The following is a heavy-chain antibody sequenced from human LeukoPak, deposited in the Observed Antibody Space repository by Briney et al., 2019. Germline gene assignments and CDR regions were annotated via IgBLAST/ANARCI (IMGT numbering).Heavy chain of an antibody. V-gene: IGHV5-51*01. D-gene: IGHD3-3*01. Sequence: PGDSLKISCKASGYSFTTYWIGWVRQMPGKGLDWMGILYPGDSETRYSPSFQGQVTMSADKSISTAYLQWNSLKASDTAMYYCARVITIFGVVKGPFDIWGKGTLVTVSS. CDR3: ARVITIFGVVKGPFDI. CDR1: GYSFTTYW. J-gene: IGHJ3*02. CDR2: LYPGDSET.